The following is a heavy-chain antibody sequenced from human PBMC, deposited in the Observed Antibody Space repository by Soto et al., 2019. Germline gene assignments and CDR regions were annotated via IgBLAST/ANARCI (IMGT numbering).Heavy chain of an antibody. V-gene: IGHV1-3*01. CDR2: INAGNGNT. CDR1: GYTFTSYA. J-gene: IGHJ6*02. D-gene: IGHD6-19*01. Sequence: QVQLVQSGAEVKKPGASVKVSCKASGYTFTSYAMHWVRQAPGQRLEWMGWINAGNGNTKYSQKFQGRVTITRDTSANTAYMELSSLRSEDTAVYYCARVIAVAGTGYYYGMDVWGQGTTVTVSS. CDR3: ARVIAVAGTGYYYGMDV.